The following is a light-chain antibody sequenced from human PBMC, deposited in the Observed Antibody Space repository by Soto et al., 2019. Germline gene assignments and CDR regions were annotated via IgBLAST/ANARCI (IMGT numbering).Light chain of an antibody. CDR2: EVS. V-gene: IGLV2-18*02. J-gene: IGLJ2*01. CDR3: SSYASSRTVV. Sequence: QSALTQPPSVSGSPGQSVTISCTGTSSDVGAYTRVSWYQQPPGTAPKLMIYEVSNRPSGVPDRFSGSKSGNTASLTISGLQAEDEADYFCSSYASSRTVVFGGGTKLTVL. CDR1: SSDVGAYTR.